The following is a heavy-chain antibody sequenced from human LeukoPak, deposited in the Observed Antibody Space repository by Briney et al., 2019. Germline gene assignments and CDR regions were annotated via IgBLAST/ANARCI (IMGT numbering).Heavy chain of an antibody. D-gene: IGHD2-15*01. Sequence: GGSLSFSSAASGLTFSSNGMSWLRQAPGRGLEWVSAISTTGGTTYYADSVRGRFTISRDNSRNSLYLQMNSLRAEDTAIYYCAKNGDRGAYCSGGTCYPYYYYYMDVWGKGTTVTISS. V-gene: IGHV3-23*01. CDR2: ISTTGGTT. CDR3: AKNGDRGAYCSGGTCYPYYYYYMDV. J-gene: IGHJ6*03. CDR1: GLTFSSNG.